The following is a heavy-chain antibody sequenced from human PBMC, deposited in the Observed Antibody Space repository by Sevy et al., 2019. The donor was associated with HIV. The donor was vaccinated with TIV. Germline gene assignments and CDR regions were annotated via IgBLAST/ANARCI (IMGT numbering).Heavy chain of an antibody. CDR2: ISTGGLPGGGPI. J-gene: IGHJ4*02. CDR1: GYTFNNAW. Sequence: GGSLRLSCAASGYTFNNAWMSWVRQAPGKGLEWVSHISTGGLPGGGPIYYADSVKGRFTISRDNAKNSLYLQMNSLRAEDTAVYYCATSRRDDYNYYFDSWGQGTLVTVSS. CDR3: ATSRRDDYNYYFDS. D-gene: IGHD4-4*01. V-gene: IGHV3-11*04.